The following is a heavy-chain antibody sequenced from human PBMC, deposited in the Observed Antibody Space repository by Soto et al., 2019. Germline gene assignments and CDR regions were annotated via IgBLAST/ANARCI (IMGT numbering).Heavy chain of an antibody. V-gene: IGHV4-31*03. D-gene: IGHD3-22*01. Sequence: QVQLQESGPGLVKPSQTLSLTCTVSGGSISSGGYYWSWIRQHPGKGLEWIGYIYYSGSTYYNPSLRSRVTISVDTSKNQFSLKLSSVTAADTSVYYCARASPPMRGVVDYWGQGTLVTVSS. CDR1: GGSISSGGYY. CDR2: IYYSGST. J-gene: IGHJ4*02. CDR3: ARASPPMRGVVDY.